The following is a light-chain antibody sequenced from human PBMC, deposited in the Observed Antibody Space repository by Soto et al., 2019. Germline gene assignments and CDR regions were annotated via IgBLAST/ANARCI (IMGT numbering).Light chain of an antibody. CDR3: QHGYSTPLT. CDR2: AAS. J-gene: IGKJ4*01. Sequence: DIQMTQSPSSLSASVGDRVTITCRASQSISTYLHWYHQKPGKAPNLLIYAASTLQSGVPSRFSGSGSGTDFTLTISSLQPEDFATYFCQHGYSTPLTFGGGTKVDIK. V-gene: IGKV1-39*01. CDR1: QSISTY.